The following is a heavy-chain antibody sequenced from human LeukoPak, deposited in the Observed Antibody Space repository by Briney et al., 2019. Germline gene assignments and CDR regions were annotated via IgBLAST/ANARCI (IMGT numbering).Heavy chain of an antibody. D-gene: IGHD2-15*01. V-gene: IGHV3-23*01. J-gene: IGHJ4*02. Sequence: GGSLRLSCAASGFTFSSYAMTWVRQAPGTGLGWVSAIRGGDSTTNYADSVEGRFTISRDNSKNTLYLQMNSLRAEDTAVYYCARRPTGGQPVAYYLDYWGQGTLVTVSS. CDR3: ARRPTGGQPVAYYLDY. CDR1: GFTFSSYA. CDR2: IRGGDSTT.